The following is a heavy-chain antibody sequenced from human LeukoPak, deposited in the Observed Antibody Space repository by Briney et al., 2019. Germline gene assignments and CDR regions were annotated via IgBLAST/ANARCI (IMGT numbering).Heavy chain of an antibody. CDR3: ARDRTTVTTGGMDV. CDR1: GYTFTGYY. J-gene: IGHJ6*02. Sequence: ASVKVSCKASGYTFTGYYMHWVRQAPGQGLKWMGWINPNSGGTNYAQKFQGRVTMTRDTSISTAYMELSRLRSDDTAVYYCARDRTTVTTGGMDVWGQGTTVTVSS. D-gene: IGHD4-17*01. CDR2: INPNSGGT. V-gene: IGHV1-2*02.